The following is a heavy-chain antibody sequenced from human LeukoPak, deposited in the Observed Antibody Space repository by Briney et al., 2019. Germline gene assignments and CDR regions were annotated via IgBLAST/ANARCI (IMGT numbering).Heavy chain of an antibody. CDR3: ARVASSGYYYLFDY. V-gene: IGHV4-38-2*02. CDR2: IYYSGST. J-gene: IGHJ4*02. CDR1: GYSISSGYY. D-gene: IGHD3-22*01. Sequence: SETLSLTCTVSGYSISSGYYWGWIRQPPGKGLEWIGSIYYSGSTFYNPSLKSRVTISVDTSKNQFSLKLSSVTAADTAVYYCARVASSGYYYLFDYWGQGTLVTVSS.